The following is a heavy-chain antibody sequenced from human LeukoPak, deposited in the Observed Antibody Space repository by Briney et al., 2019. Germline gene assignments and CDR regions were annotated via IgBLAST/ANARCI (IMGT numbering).Heavy chain of an antibody. D-gene: IGHD3-3*01. V-gene: IGHV3-30*02. CDR1: VFIFSTDG. Sequence: GGSLRLSCAGSVFIFSTDGMYWVRQAPGKGLEWVAFIRHDGSIKNYADSVKGRSTISRDNSKNTLYLQMNSLRAEDTAVYYCAKDSFADIDYWGQGTLVTVSS. CDR2: IRHDGSIK. CDR3: AKDSFADIDY. J-gene: IGHJ4*02.